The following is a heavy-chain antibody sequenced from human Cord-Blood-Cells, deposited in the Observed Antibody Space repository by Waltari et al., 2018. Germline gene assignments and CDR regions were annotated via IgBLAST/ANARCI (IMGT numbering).Heavy chain of an antibody. CDR3: ARMTTSGFDP. Sequence: QVQLQESGPGLVKPSETLSLTCAVSGYSISSGYYWGWIRQPPGKGLEWIGSIYHSGSTYYNPALKSRVTISVDTSKNQFSLKLSSVTAADTAVYYCARMTTSGFDPWGQGTLVTVSS. V-gene: IGHV4-38-2*01. CDR1: GYSISSGYY. D-gene: IGHD4-4*01. CDR2: IYHSGST. J-gene: IGHJ5*02.